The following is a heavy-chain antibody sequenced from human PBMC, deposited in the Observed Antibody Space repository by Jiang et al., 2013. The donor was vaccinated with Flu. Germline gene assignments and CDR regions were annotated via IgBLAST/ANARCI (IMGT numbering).Heavy chain of an antibody. Sequence: LLKPSETLSLTCTVSGGSFSSSAHYWGWLRQPPGKGLEWIGTIYYSGSTYYNPSLKSRVALXVDTSKSQFSLTLSSVTASDTAVYYCARTASIVPVADFDHWGQGLLVTVSS. CDR3: ARTASIVPVADFDH. J-gene: IGHJ4*02. CDR1: GGSFSSSAHY. V-gene: IGHV4-39*01. D-gene: IGHD2-8*02. CDR2: IYYSGST.